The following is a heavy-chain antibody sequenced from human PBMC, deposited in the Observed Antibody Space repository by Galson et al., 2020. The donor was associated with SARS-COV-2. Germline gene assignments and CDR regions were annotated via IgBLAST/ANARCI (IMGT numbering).Heavy chain of an antibody. J-gene: IGHJ4*02. CDR2: ISGGGGTT. V-gene: IGHV3-23*01. CDR3: AGLGANIL. D-gene: IGHD1-26*01. CDR1: GFIFNNFG. Sequence: GGFLRLSCVGSGFIFNNFGMNWVRQGPGKGLEWVSGISGGGGTTYYADSVKGRFTISRDNSKSTLYLQMNSLRPEDTAVYYCAGLGANILWGQGTLVTVSS.